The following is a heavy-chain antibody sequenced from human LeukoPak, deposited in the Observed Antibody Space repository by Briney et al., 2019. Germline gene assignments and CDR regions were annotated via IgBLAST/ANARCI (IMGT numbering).Heavy chain of an antibody. V-gene: IGHV3-7*01. J-gene: IGHJ4*02. CDR1: GFTFSSYS. CDR2: IKPDGSEK. Sequence: GSLRLSCAASGFTFSSYSMNWVRQAPGKGLEWVAKIKPDGSEKDHVDSVKGRFTISRDNAKNSLYLQLNSLRAEDTAVYYCARSRFYFDYWGQGTLVTVSS. CDR3: ARSRFYFDY.